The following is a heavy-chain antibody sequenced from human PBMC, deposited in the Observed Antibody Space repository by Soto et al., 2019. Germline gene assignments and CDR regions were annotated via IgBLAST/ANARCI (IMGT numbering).Heavy chain of an antibody. J-gene: IGHJ4*02. CDR1: GYTFTSYA. CDR3: ATDLLYYYGSGSYYNRGDY. D-gene: IGHD3-10*01. V-gene: IGHV1-3*01. CDR2: INACNGNT. Sequence: ASVKVSCKASGYTFTSYAMHWVRQAPGQRLEWMGWINACNGNTKYSQKFQGRVTITRDTSTSTAYMELRSLTSEDTAVYYCATDLLYYYGSGSYYNRGDYWGQGTLVTVSS.